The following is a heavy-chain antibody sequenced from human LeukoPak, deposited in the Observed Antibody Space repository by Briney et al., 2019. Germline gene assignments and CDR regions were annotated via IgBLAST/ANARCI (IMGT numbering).Heavy chain of an antibody. CDR1: GFTFSSYG. D-gene: IGHD4-11*01. Sequence: GRSLRLSCAASGFTFSSYGMHWVRQAPGKGLEWLAVIWYDGSNKYYADSVKGRFTISRDNSKNTLYLQMNSLRAEDTAVYYCAKISDYSNFLDYWGQGTLVTVSS. CDR2: IWYDGSNK. J-gene: IGHJ4*02. V-gene: IGHV3-33*06. CDR3: AKISDYSNFLDY.